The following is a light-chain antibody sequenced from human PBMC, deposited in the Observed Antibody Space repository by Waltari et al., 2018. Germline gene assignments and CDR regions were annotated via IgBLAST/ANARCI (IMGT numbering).Light chain of an antibody. CDR2: GAS. V-gene: IGKV3-20*01. CDR3: QDYGSSRT. CDR1: QSVRNSY. J-gene: IGKJ1*01. Sequence: EIVLTQSPDTLSLSPGERATLSCRASQSVRNSYLAWYQQKPGQAPRLLIYGASSRATGLPDRFSGSGSGTDFTPTISRLEPEDFAVYYCQDYGSSRTFGQGTKVEIK.